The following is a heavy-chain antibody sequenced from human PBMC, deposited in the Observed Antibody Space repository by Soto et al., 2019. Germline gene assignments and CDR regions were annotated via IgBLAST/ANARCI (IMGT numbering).Heavy chain of an antibody. Sequence: QVQLVESGGGVVQPGRSLRLSCAASGFTFSSYGMHWVRQAPGKGLEWVAVISYDGSNKYYADSVKGRFTISRDNSKNTLYLQMNSLRAEDTAVYYCAKEHSSSLRGYYYYYMDVWGKGTTVTVSS. J-gene: IGHJ6*03. V-gene: IGHV3-30*18. D-gene: IGHD6-6*01. CDR3: AKEHSSSLRGYYYYYMDV. CDR2: ISYDGSNK. CDR1: GFTFSSYG.